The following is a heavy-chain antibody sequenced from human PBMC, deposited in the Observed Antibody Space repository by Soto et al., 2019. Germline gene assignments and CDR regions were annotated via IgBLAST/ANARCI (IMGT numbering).Heavy chain of an antibody. J-gene: IGHJ4*02. CDR2: IYYSGST. Sequence: SETLSLTCTVSGGSISSYYWSWIRQPPGKGLERIGYIYYSGSTNYNPSLKSRVTISVDTSKNQFSLKLSSVTAADTAVYYCARAGDTGYCTNGVCEGASEVDDSSGRTTLFDYWGQGTLVTVSS. D-gene: IGHD2-8*01. CDR3: ARAGDTGYCTNGVCEGASEVDDSSGRTTLFDY. CDR1: GGSISSYY. V-gene: IGHV4-59*01.